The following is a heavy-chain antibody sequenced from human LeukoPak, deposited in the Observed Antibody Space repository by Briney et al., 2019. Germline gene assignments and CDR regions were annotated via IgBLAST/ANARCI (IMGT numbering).Heavy chain of an antibody. CDR1: GFTFNTYN. CDR3: ARLYDGSAYHADHFDY. V-gene: IGHV3-21*01. D-gene: IGHD3-22*01. J-gene: IGHJ4*02. Sequence: GGSLRLSCAGSGFTFNTYNMNWVRQAPGKGLEWVSSISSSSSYIYYADSVKGRFTISRDNAKNSLYLQMNSLRAEDTAVYYCARLYDGSAYHADHFDYWGQGTLVTVSS. CDR2: ISSSSSYI.